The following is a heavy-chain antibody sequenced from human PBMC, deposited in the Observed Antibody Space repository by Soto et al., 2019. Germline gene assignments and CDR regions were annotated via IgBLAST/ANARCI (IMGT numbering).Heavy chain of an antibody. Sequence: QAQLVQSGAEVKKPGASVNVSCKASGYDYVTYAITWVRQTPGQGLEWMGWISTLNGNTNYAQNFQGRVTMTTDTSTSIGHLELRSLRSDDTAVYYCARRVQVWLPDYYGMDVWGQGTTVTVSS. CDR2: ISTLNGNT. J-gene: IGHJ6*02. CDR1: GYDYVTYA. D-gene: IGHD5-18*01. V-gene: IGHV1-18*01. CDR3: ARRVQVWLPDYYGMDV.